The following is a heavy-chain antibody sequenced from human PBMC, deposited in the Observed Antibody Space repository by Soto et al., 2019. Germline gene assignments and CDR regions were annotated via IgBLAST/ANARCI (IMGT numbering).Heavy chain of an antibody. CDR2: IFTSGST. J-gene: IGHJ3*02. V-gene: IGHV4-4*07. CDR3: AAYNSTLGTFDI. Sequence: SETLSLTCTVSGGSLNRYYWTWSRQPAGKGLEWIGRIFTSGSTNNNPSLKSRVTMSVDTSKNQFSLKLSSVTAADTAVYYCAAYNSTLGTFDIWGQGTMVTVSS. CDR1: GGSLNRYY. D-gene: IGHD6-13*01.